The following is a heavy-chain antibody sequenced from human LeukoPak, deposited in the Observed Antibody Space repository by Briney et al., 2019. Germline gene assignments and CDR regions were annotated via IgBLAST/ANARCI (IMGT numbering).Heavy chain of an antibody. D-gene: IGHD3-22*01. CDR3: ARDRRYYDTSGSPLGWFDP. J-gene: IGHJ5*02. Sequence: SETLSLTCTVSGDSISSQYWSWIRQPPAKGLEWNGYIYYSGSTNYSQSLKSRVTMSVDTSKNQFSLKLSSVTAEDTAVYYCARDRRYYDTSGSPLGWFDPWGQGTLVTVSS. CDR2: IYYSGST. CDR1: GDSISSQY. V-gene: IGHV4-59*11.